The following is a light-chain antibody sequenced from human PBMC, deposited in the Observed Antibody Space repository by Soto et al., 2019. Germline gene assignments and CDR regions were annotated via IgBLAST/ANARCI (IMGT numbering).Light chain of an antibody. CDR1: ELGDKY. CDR3: QTWDSSTGV. J-gene: IGLJ1*01. Sequence: SYELTQPPSVSVSPGQTASITCSGDELGDKYVCWYQQKPGQSPVMVIYEDRKRPSGIPERFSGSNSGNTATLTISGTQTMDEDDYYCQTWDSSTGVFGTGTKLTVL. V-gene: IGLV3-1*01. CDR2: EDR.